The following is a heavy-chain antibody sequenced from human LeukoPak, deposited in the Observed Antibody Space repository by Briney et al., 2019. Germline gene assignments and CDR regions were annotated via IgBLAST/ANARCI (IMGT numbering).Heavy chain of an antibody. Sequence: GGSLRLSCAASGFTFSSYAMRWVRQAPGKGLEWVSSISGSGGRTHYADSVKGRFTISRDDSKNTLYLQMNSLRAEDTAVYYCAKVGSSGWHFDYWGQGTLVTVSS. D-gene: IGHD6-19*01. CDR1: GFTFSSYA. J-gene: IGHJ4*02. V-gene: IGHV3-23*01. CDR2: ISGSGGRT. CDR3: AKVGSSGWHFDY.